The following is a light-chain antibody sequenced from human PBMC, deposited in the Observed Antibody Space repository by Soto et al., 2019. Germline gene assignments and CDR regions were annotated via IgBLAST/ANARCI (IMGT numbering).Light chain of an antibody. CDR3: QQYSSWPQT. CDR1: QVGSSY. CDR2: GAS. V-gene: IGKV3D-15*01. Sequence: PAAQYETGGERGSVTWSARQVGSSYLAWHQQRPGQAPRLLIYGASTRATGVPARFSGGGAGTDFTLTITSLQSEDFAVYWCQQYSSWPQTFGPGTQLDIK. J-gene: IGKJ1*01.